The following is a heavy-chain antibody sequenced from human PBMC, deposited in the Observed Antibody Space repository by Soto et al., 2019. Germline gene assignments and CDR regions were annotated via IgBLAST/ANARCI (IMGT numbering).Heavy chain of an antibody. CDR1: GGSISSYY. CDR2: IYYSGST. J-gene: IGHJ5*02. V-gene: IGHV4-59*01. Sequence: PSETLSLTCTVSGGSISSYYWICMLQPAGKGLEWIGYIYYSGSTNYNPSLKSRVTISVDTSKNQFSLKLSSVTAADTAVYYCAREGGNCSSTSCSNWFDPWGQGTLVTVSS. CDR3: AREGGNCSSTSCSNWFDP. D-gene: IGHD2-2*01.